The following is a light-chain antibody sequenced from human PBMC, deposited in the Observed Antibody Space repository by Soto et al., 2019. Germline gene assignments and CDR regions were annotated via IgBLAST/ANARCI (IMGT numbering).Light chain of an antibody. CDR2: AAY. V-gene: IGKV1-39*01. CDR3: QQSHGLPYT. J-gene: IGKJ2*01. CDR1: QTISTY. Sequence: DIQMTQSPSSLSASVGDRVTITCRASQTISTYLNWYQQEPGKAPKLLIYAAYSLQSGVPSRFSGSGSGTDFTLTISSLQPDDFAAYYCQQSHGLPYTFGQGTKLEIK.